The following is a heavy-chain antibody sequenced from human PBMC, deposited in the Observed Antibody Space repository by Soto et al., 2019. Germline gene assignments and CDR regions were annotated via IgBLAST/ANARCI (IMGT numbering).Heavy chain of an antibody. Sequence: GASVKASCKTSGDTFVSYGISWVRQAPEQGLEWTGWISPYNGNTNFAQRFQGRVTLTTDTSTDIVYMDLGSLKSDDTAVYYCARDQYFFDSSGYYDHWGQGTLVTVSS. CDR1: GDTFVSYG. CDR2: ISPYNGNT. D-gene: IGHD3-22*01. J-gene: IGHJ5*02. V-gene: IGHV1-18*04. CDR3: ARDQYFFDSSGYYDH.